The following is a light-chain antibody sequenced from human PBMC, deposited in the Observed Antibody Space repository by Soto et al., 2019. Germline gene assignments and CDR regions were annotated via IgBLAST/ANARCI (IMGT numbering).Light chain of an antibody. Sequence: ENVMTQSPVTLSVSPGERATLSCRASQSVSSNLAWYQQKPGQAPRLLIYDASTRATGIPARFSGSGSGTEFTLTISSLQSEDLAVYYCQKYDDWPETFGQGTKVDIK. J-gene: IGKJ1*01. CDR3: QKYDDWPET. CDR2: DAS. V-gene: IGKV3-15*01. CDR1: QSVSSN.